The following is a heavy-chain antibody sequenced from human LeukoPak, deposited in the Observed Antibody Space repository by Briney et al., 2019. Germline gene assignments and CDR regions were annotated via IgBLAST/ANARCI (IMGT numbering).Heavy chain of an antibody. Sequence: ASVKVSCKASGYTFSGYYIHWVRQAPGQGLEWMGWIHPNSGATDFAQKFQGRVTMTRDTSISTAYMELNRLRSDDTGVYYCARSKVRGVTIREWFDPWGQGTLVTVSS. J-gene: IGHJ5*02. CDR2: IHPNSGAT. V-gene: IGHV1-2*02. CDR3: ARSKVRGVTIREWFDP. CDR1: GYTFSGYY. D-gene: IGHD3-10*01.